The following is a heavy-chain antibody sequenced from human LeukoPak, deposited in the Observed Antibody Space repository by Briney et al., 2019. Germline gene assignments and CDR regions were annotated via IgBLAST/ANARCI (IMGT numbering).Heavy chain of an antibody. CDR1: RFTSSSEW. J-gene: IGHJ5*02. CDR3: SRDGAVYDDILIGSGGTVDECDP. V-gene: IGHV3-74*01. D-gene: IGHD3-9*01. CDR2: INSDGSRA. Sequence: TLRLSSAPSRFTSSSEWMHWVRHAPGQGLVWVSRINSDGSRATSAAPVKGRFTISRDNAMNTLYLQMNGLRAEDTAVYYCSRDGAVYDDILIGSGGTVDECDPWGQGTLVTVSS.